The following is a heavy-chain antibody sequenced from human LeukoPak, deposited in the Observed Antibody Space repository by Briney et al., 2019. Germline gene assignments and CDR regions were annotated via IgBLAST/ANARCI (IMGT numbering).Heavy chain of an antibody. Sequence: GGSLRLSCAASGFTFSSYAMSWVRQAPGKGLEWVSAISGSGGSTYYADSVKGRFTISRDYSKSTLYLQMNSLRADDTAVYYCARDSNGPAFWGQGTLVTVSS. J-gene: IGHJ4*02. CDR2: ISGSGGST. D-gene: IGHD6-19*01. CDR1: GFTFSSYA. V-gene: IGHV3-23*01. CDR3: ARDSNGPAF.